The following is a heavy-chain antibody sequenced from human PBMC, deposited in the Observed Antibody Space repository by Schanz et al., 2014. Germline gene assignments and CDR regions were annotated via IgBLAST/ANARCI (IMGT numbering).Heavy chain of an antibody. J-gene: IGHJ4*02. CDR3: AKDSTHIDIVLVPTAIDY. V-gene: IGHV3-21*02. CDR1: GFTVSSNH. D-gene: IGHD2-2*01. Sequence: EVKLVESGGGAVRPGGSLRLSCAASGFTVSSNHMSWVRQAPGKGLEWVSSISSSGSYIHYADSVKGRFTISRDNAKNTLYLQMNSLRAEDTAVFYCAKDSTHIDIVLVPTAIDYWGQGTLVTVSS. CDR2: ISSSGSYI.